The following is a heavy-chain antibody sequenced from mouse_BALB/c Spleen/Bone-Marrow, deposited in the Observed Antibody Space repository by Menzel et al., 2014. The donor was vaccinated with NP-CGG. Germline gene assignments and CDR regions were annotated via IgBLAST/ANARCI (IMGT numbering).Heavy chain of an antibody. J-gene: IGHJ3*01. CDR1: GFTFSSYG. CDR2: INRNGGTN. Sequence: VEPGGGLVQPGGSLKLSCTASGFTFSSYGLSWVRQTPDKRLELVATINRNGGTNSYPDSVKGRFTVSRDNAKNTLYLQMSSLKSEDTALYYCARGVDDYSWFAYWGQGTLVTVSA. D-gene: IGHD2-3*01. V-gene: IGHV5-6-3*01. CDR3: ARGVDDYSWFAY.